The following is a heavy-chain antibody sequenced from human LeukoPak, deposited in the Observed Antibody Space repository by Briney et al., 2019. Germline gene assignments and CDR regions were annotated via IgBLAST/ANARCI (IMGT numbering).Heavy chain of an antibody. CDR1: GFTFSSYW. J-gene: IGHJ4*02. CDR3: ARDLWGIAAAGDY. D-gene: IGHD6-13*01. V-gene: IGHV3-66*01. Sequence: GGSLRLSCAASGFTFSSYWMHWVRQAPGKGLEWVSVIYSGGSTYYADSVKGRFTISRDNSKNTLYLQMNSLRAEDTAVYYCARDLWGIAAAGDYWGQGTLVTVSS. CDR2: IYSGGST.